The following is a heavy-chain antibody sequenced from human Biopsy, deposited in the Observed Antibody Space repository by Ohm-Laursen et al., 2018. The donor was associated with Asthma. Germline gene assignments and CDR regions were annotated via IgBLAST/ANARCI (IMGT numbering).Heavy chain of an antibody. D-gene: IGHD4-23*01. CDR2: ISYDGGNK. CDR3: ARTHERWTSIQDDALDI. CDR1: GFTFSIYD. J-gene: IGHJ3*02. Sequence: SLRLSCAASGFTFSIYDFHWVRQAPGKGLEWVAVISYDGGNKFYGDSVKGRFTLSRDNSRNTLYLQMNSLRVEDTAIYYCARTHERWTSIQDDALDIWGQGTMVIVSS. V-gene: IGHV3-30*03.